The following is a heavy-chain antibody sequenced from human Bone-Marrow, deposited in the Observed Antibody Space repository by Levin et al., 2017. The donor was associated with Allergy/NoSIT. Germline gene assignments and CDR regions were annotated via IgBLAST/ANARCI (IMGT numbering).Heavy chain of an antibody. Sequence: SETLSLTCTVSGGSISSYYWSWIRQPPGKGLEWIGYIYYSGSTNYNPSLKSRVTISVDTSKNQFSLKLSSVTAADTAVYYCARHSSGYYGSRFDYWGQGTLVTVSS. V-gene: IGHV4-59*08. CDR1: GGSISSYY. D-gene: IGHD3-22*01. CDR3: ARHSSGYYGSRFDY. CDR2: IYYSGST. J-gene: IGHJ4*02.